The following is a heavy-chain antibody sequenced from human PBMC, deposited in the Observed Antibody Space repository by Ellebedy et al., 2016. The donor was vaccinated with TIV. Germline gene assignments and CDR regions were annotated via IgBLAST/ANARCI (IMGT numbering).Heavy chain of an antibody. V-gene: IGHV5-51*01. CDR1: GYSFTDYW. CDR2: IYPGDSDT. J-gene: IGHJ4*02. Sequence: GESPKISCKGSGYSFTDYWIGWVRHMPGKGLEWMGIIYPGDSDTRYSPSFQGQVTISVDKSINIAYLQWGSLKASDTAMYYCATSAFYSRWYYFDYWGQGTLVTVSS. D-gene: IGHD6-13*01. CDR3: ATSAFYSRWYYFDY.